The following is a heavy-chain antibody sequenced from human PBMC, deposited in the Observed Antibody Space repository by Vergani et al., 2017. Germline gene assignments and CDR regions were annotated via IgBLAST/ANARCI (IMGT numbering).Heavy chain of an antibody. CDR3: ARLHITMVRGVIINPYYYYGMDV. J-gene: IGHJ6*02. D-gene: IGHD3-10*01. CDR1: GYSFTSYW. V-gene: IGHV5-51*01. CDR2: IYPGDSDT. Sequence: EVQLVQSGAEVKKPGESLKISCKGSGYSFTSYWIGWVRQMPGKGLEWMGIIYPGDSDTRYSPSFQGQVTISADKSISTAYLQWSSLKASDTAMYYCARLHITMVRGVIINPYYYYGMDVWGQGTTVTVSS.